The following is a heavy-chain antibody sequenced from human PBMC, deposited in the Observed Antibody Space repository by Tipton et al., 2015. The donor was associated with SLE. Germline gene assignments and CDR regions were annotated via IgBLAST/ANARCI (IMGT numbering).Heavy chain of an antibody. CDR1: GYTFTKYD. Sequence: QLVQSGAEVKKPGASVKVSCKASGYTFTKYDINWVRQATGQGLEWMGWMNPNSGNTGYAQKFQGRVTITRNTSISTAYMELSSLRSEDTALYYCARLRSGSQRRGYDIWGQGTMITVSS. CDR3: ARLRSGSQRRGYDI. V-gene: IGHV1-8*03. CDR2: MNPNSGNT. J-gene: IGHJ3*02. D-gene: IGHD3-22*01.